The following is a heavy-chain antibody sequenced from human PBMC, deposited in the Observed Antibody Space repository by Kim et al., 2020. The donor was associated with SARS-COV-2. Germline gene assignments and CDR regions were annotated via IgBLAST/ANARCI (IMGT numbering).Heavy chain of an antibody. J-gene: IGHJ3*02. D-gene: IGHD2-15*01. CDR1: GGSISSSSYY. Sequence: SETLSLTCTVSGGSISSSSYYWGWIRQPLGKGLEWIGSIYYSGSTYYNPSLKSRVTISVDTSKNQFSLKLSSVTAADTAVYYCARPYCSGGSCYSPTGAFDIWGQGTMVTVSS. CDR2: IYYSGST. CDR3: ARPYCSGGSCYSPTGAFDI. V-gene: IGHV4-39*01.